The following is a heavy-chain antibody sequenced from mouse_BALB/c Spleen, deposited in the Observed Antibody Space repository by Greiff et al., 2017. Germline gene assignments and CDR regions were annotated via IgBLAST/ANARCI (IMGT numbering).Heavy chain of an antibody. CDR2: INPSTGYT. Sequence: VKLQESGADLAKPGASVKMSCKASGYTFTSYWMHWVKQRPGQGLEWIGYINPSTGYTEYNQKFKDKATLTADKSSSTAYMQLSSLTSEDSAVYYCARLSSHWYFDVWGAGTTVTVSS. J-gene: IGHJ1*01. D-gene: IGHD1-1*01. CDR1: GYTFTSYW. V-gene: IGHV1-7*01. CDR3: ARLSSHWYFDV.